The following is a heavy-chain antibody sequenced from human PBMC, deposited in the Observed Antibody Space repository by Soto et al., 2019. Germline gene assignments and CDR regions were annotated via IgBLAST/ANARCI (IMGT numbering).Heavy chain of an antibody. J-gene: IGHJ4*02. CDR2: IYYSGST. CDR3: ARVKSFLERLPIGPFDY. CDR1: GGSISSYY. V-gene: IGHV4-59*01. Sequence: SETLSLTCTVSGGSISSYYWSWIRQQPGKGLEWIGYIYYSGSTNYNPSLKSRVTISVDTSKNQFSLKLSSVTAADTAVYYCARVKSFLERLPIGPFDYWGQGTLVTVSS. D-gene: IGHD3-3*02.